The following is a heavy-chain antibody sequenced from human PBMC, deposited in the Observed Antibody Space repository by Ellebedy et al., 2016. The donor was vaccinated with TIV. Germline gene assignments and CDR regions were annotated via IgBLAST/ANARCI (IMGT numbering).Heavy chain of an antibody. CDR3: ARERGIAVAGTAGMDV. D-gene: IGHD6-19*01. J-gene: IGHJ6*02. CDR1: GGSISSYY. CDR2: IYTSGST. V-gene: IGHV4-4*07. Sequence: SETLSLTCTVSGGSISSYYWSWIRQPAGKGLEWIGRIYTSGSTNYNPSLKSRVTMSVDTSKNQFSQKLSSVTAADTAVYYCARERGIAVAGTAGMDVWGQGTTVTVSS.